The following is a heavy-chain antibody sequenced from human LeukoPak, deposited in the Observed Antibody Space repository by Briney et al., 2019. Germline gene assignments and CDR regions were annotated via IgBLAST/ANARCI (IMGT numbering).Heavy chain of an antibody. CDR3: AKSGGSGLIDY. D-gene: IGHD6-25*01. V-gene: IGHV4-39*01. Sequence: SETLSLTCAVSGASISGSGYYWGWIRQPPGKGLEWIGNIYYSGSTYYNASLQSRVTISIDTSKNQLSLRLNSVTAADTAMYYCAKSGGSGLIDYWGQGTLVTVSS. CDR1: GASISGSGYY. J-gene: IGHJ4*02. CDR2: IYYSGST.